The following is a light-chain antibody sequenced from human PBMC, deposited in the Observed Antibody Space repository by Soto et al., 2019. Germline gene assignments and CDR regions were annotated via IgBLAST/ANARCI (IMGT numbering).Light chain of an antibody. J-gene: IGKJ2*01. CDR3: HQYNSWPPGT. CDR1: QSISRS. V-gene: IGKV3-15*01. Sequence: EIVSTQSPAILSVSAGERATLSCRASQSISRSLAWYQQKPGQAPRLLISDASTRATGIPARFSGSGSGTEFTLTISSLQSEDFALYYCHQYNSWPPGTFGQGTKVDI. CDR2: DAS.